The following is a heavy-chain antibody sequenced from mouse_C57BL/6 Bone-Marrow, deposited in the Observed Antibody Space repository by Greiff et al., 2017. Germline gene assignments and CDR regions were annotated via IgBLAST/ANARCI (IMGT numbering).Heavy chain of an antibody. V-gene: IGHV5-12*01. CDR3: ARPYYYGSSYGWFAY. CDR1: GFTFSDYY. Sequence: DVKLVESGGGLVQPGGSLKLSCAASGFTFSDYYMYWVRQTPEKRLEWVAYISNGGGSTYYPDTVKGRFTISRDNAKNTLYLQMSRLKSEDTAMYYCARPYYYGSSYGWFAYWGQGTLVTVSA. J-gene: IGHJ3*01. D-gene: IGHD1-1*01. CDR2: ISNGGGST.